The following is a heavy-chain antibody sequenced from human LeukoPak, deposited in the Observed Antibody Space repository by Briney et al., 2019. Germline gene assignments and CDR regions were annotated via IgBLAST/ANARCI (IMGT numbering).Heavy chain of an antibody. Sequence: SETLSLTCTVSGGSISSYYWSWIRQPPGKGLEWIGYVSYSGSTNYNPSLKSRVTISVDTSKNQFSLKLSSVTAADTAVYYCARGERWNWFDPWGQGTLVTVSS. CDR2: VSYSGST. D-gene: IGHD5-24*01. V-gene: IGHV4-59*01. CDR1: GGSISSYY. CDR3: ARGERWNWFDP. J-gene: IGHJ5*02.